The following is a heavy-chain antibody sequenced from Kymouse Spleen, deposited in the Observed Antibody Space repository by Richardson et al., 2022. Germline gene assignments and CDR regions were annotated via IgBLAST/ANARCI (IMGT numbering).Heavy chain of an antibody. D-gene: IGHD6-19*01. J-gene: IGHJ6*02. CDR1: GFTFSSYA. V-gene: IGHV3-23*04. Sequence: EVQLVESGGGLVQPGGSLRLSCAASGFTFSSYAMSWVRQAPGKGLEWVSAISGSGGSTYYADSVKGRFTISRDNSKNTLYLQMNSLRAEDTAVYYCAKGGYSSGWAYYYYGMDVWGQGTTVTVSS. CDR3: AKGGYSSGWAYYYYGMDV. CDR2: ISGSGGST.